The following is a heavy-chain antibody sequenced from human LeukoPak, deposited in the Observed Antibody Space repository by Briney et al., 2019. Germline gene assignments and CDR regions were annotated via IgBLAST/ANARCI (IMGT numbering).Heavy chain of an antibody. CDR2: INHSGST. Sequence: SETLSLTCAVYGGSFSGYYWSWIRQPPGKGLEWIGEINHSGSTNYNPSLKSRVTISVDTSKNQSSLKLSSVTAADTAVYYCARVAPGSTSYHIDYWGQGTLVTVSS. CDR3: ARVAPGSTSYHIDY. CDR1: GGSFSGYY. D-gene: IGHD2-2*01. J-gene: IGHJ4*02. V-gene: IGHV4-34*01.